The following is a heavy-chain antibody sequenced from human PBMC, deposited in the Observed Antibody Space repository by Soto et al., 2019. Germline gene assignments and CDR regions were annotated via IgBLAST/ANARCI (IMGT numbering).Heavy chain of an antibody. CDR2: INAGNGNT. Sequence: ASVKVSCKASGYAFTSYAMHWVRQAPGQRLEWMGWINAGNGNTKYSQKFQGRVTITRDTSASTAYMELSSLRSEDTAVYYCARDVRWGNYYYGMDVWGQGTTVPVSS. CDR1: GYAFTSYA. D-gene: IGHD3-16*01. V-gene: IGHV1-3*01. J-gene: IGHJ6*02. CDR3: ARDVRWGNYYYGMDV.